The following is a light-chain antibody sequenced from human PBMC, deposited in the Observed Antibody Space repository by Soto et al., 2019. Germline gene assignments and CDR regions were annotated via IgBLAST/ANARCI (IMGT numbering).Light chain of an antibody. CDR1: SSDVSAYDY. J-gene: IGLJ1*01. CDR3: SSYTSSSTLV. CDR2: DVS. Sequence: QSVLPQPASVSGSPGQSITVSCTGTSSDVSAYDYVSWYQHHPGKAPKLMIYDVSYRPSGVSNRFSGSKSGNTASLTISGLQAEDEADYYCSSYTSSSTLVFGTGNKVTVL. V-gene: IGLV2-14*03.